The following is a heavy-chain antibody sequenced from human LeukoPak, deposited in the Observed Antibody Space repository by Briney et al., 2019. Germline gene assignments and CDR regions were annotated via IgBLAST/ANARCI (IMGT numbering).Heavy chain of an antibody. CDR2: IYYSGST. CDR1: GGSISSYY. J-gene: IGHJ3*02. V-gene: IGHV4-59*01. Sequence: SETLSLACTVSGGSISSYYWSWIRQPPGKGLEWIGYIYYSGSTNYNPSLKSRVTISVDTSKNRFSLKLSSVTAADTAVYYCARRWELDAFDIWGQGTMVTVSS. D-gene: IGHD1-26*01. CDR3: ARRWELDAFDI.